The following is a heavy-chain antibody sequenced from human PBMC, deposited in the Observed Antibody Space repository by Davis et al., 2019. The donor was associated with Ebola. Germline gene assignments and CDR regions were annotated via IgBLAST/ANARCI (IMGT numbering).Heavy chain of an antibody. V-gene: IGHV3-48*01. CDR1: GFTFSRYS. CDR2: ISSSSSTI. CDR3: PRVNGYYYYGMDV. Sequence: GESLKISCAASGFTFSRYSMHWVRQAPGQGLEWVSYISSSSSTIYYADSVKGRFTISRDNAKNSLYLQMNSLRPEDTAVYYCPRVNGYYYYGMDVWGQGTTVTVSS. J-gene: IGHJ6*02. D-gene: IGHD3-22*01.